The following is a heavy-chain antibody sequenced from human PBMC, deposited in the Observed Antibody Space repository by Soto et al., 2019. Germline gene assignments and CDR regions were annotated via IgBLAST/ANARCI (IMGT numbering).Heavy chain of an antibody. CDR1: GFTFSSYA. V-gene: IGHV3-30-3*01. J-gene: IGHJ6*02. Sequence: PGGSLRLSYAASGFTFSSYAMHWVRQAPGKGLEWVAVISYDGSNKYYADYVKGRITNSRDNSKKKLNLQMNRLRDEDTAVYYFARDLGYCISTSCYTHYYYYYGMDVWAKGP. CDR2: ISYDGSNK. D-gene: IGHD2-2*02. CDR3: ARDLGYCISTSCYTHYYYYYGMDV.